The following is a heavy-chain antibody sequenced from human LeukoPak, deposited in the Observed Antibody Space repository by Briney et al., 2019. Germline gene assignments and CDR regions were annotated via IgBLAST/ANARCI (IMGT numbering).Heavy chain of an antibody. V-gene: IGHV3-23*01. CDR1: GFTFSSYA. CDR3: AKFWMTPRTPFDY. J-gene: IGHJ4*02. CDR2: ISGSGGST. Sequence: GGSLRLSCAAYGFTFSSYAMSLVRQAPGKGLEWVSAISGSGGSTYYADSVKGRFTISRDNSKNTLYLQMNSLRAEDTAVYYCAKFWMTPRTPFDYWGQGTLVTVSS. D-gene: IGHD1-1*01.